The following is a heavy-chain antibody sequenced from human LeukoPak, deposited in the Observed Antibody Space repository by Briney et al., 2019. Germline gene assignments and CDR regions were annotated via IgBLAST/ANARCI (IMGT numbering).Heavy chain of an antibody. CDR1: GGSISSYC. J-gene: IGHJ5*02. D-gene: IGHD3-10*01. Sequence: SETLSLTCTVSGGSISSYCWSWIRQPPGKGLEWIGYIYYSGSTNYNPSLKSRVTISVDTSKNQFSLKLSSVTAADTAVYYCARVVYGSGSSNWFDPWGQGTLVTVSS. CDR3: ARVVYGSGSSNWFDP. CDR2: IYYSGST. V-gene: IGHV4-59*01.